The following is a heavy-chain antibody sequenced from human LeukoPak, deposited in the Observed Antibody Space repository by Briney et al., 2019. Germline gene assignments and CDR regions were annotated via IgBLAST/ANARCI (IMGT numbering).Heavy chain of an antibody. Sequence: SETLSLTCTVSGGSISSYYWSWIRQPAGKGLEWIGRIYTSGSTNYNPSLKSRVTMSVDTSKNQFSLKLSSVTAADTAVYYCARESNILTGYSVYYMDVWGKGTTVTISS. J-gene: IGHJ6*03. D-gene: IGHD3-9*01. CDR1: GGSISSYY. CDR2: IYTSGST. CDR3: ARESNILTGYSVYYMDV. V-gene: IGHV4-4*07.